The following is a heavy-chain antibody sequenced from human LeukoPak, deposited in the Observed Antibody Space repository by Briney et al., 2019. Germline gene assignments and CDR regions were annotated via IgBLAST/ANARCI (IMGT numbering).Heavy chain of an antibody. V-gene: IGHV3-21*01. J-gene: IGHJ3*02. Sequence: GGSLGLSCAASGFTFSSYEMNWVRQAPGKGLEWVSSISSSSSYIYYADSVKGRLTISRDNAKNSLYLQMNSLRAEDTAVYYCARDRLVNPDAFDIWGQGTMVTVSS. CDR1: GFTFSSYE. CDR2: ISSSSSYI. D-gene: IGHD3-22*01. CDR3: ARDRLVNPDAFDI.